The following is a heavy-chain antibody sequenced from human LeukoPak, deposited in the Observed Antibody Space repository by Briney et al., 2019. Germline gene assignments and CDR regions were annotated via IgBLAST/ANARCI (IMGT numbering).Heavy chain of an antibody. J-gene: IGHJ4*02. CDR2: MSGSGGST. D-gene: IGHD3-22*01. V-gene: IGHV3-23*01. Sequence: GGSLRLSCAASGFIFSSYAMSWVRQAPGKGLEWVSAMSGSGGSTYYADSVKGRFTISRDNSKKTLYLQMNSLRAEDTAVYYCAKELSFGDYYDSSGYYYGAYFDYWGQGTLVTVSS. CDR3: AKELSFGDYYDSSGYYYGAYFDY. CDR1: GFIFSSYA.